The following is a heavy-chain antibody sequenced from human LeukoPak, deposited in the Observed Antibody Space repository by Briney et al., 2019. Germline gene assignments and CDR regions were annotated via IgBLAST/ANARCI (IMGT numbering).Heavy chain of an antibody. CDR3: AKASHYDNSGYQYYFDY. CDR1: GFTFSSYA. D-gene: IGHD3-22*01. J-gene: IGHJ4*02. Sequence: GGSLRLSCAASGFTFSSYAMSWVRQAPGKGLNWVSAISGSGGSTYYADSVKGRFTISRDNSKNTLYLQVNSLGAEDTAVYYCAKASHYDNSGYQYYFDYWGQGTLVTVSS. V-gene: IGHV3-23*01. CDR2: ISGSGGST.